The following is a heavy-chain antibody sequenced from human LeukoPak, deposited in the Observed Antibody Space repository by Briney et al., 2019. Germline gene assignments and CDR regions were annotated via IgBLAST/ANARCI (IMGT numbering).Heavy chain of an antibody. CDR3: ASVSKTVVAATIDY. D-gene: IGHD2-15*01. CDR2: IYYSGST. V-gene: IGHV4-39*01. CDR1: GGSVSSSNYY. J-gene: IGHJ4*02. Sequence: SEALSLTCTVSGGSVSSSNYYWGWIRQPPGKGLEWIGSIYYSGSTYYNPSVKSRVTISVDTSKNQFSLKLSSVTAADTAVYYCASVSKTVVAATIDYWGQGTLVTVSS.